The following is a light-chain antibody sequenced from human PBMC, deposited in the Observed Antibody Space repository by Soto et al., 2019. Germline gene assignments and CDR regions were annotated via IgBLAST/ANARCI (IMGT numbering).Light chain of an antibody. J-gene: IGKJ4*01. Sequence: EIVLTQSPGTLSLSPGERATLSCRASQRITTTYLGWYQQKPGQAPRLLIYGASSRASGIPDRFSGSGAGTDFTLTISRVEPEDFAVYYCQQYETTPFTFGGGTRV. CDR3: QQYETTPFT. V-gene: IGKV3-20*01. CDR2: GAS. CDR1: QRITTTY.